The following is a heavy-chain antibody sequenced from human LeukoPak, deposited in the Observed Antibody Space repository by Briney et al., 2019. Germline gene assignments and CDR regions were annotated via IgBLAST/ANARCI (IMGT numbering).Heavy chain of an antibody. V-gene: IGHV1-46*01. CDR1: GYTFTSYY. CDR3: ARDPEANWAFFDY. J-gene: IGHJ4*02. CDR2: INPSGGST. Sequence: ASVKVSCKASGYTFTSYYIHWVRQAPGQGLEWMGVINPSGGSTTYAQKFQGRVSMTRDTSTSTVYMDLSSLRSEDTAVYYCARDPEANWAFFDYWGQGTLVTDSS. D-gene: IGHD1-26*01.